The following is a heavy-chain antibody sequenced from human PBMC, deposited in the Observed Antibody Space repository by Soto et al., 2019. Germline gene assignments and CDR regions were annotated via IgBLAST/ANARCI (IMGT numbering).Heavy chain of an antibody. J-gene: IGHJ4*02. CDR2: ISSTAGRTS. D-gene: IGHD2-15*01. CDR1: GFTFNTYP. CDR3: SRDGGNICSGGSCYFQAPDY. Sequence: EVKLLQSGGGVVPPGGSLRLSCATSGFTFNTYPMTWVRQAPGKGLEWVSSISSTAGRTSSYADSVKGRFAISRDNSKNTLAVQMSSLRAEDTAVYYCSRDGGNICSGGSCYFQAPDYWGQGTLVIVSP. V-gene: IGHV3-23*01.